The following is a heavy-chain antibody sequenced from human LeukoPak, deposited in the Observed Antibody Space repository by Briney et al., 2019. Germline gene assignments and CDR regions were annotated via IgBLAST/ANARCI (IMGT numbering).Heavy chain of an antibody. D-gene: IGHD3-22*01. Sequence: GGSLRLSCAASGFTFSSYAMSWVRQAPGKGLGWVSAISGSGGSTYYADSVKGRFTISRDNSKNTLYLQMNSLRAEDTAVYYCAKVLSYYDTSGYLLYWGQGTLVTVSS. CDR2: ISGSGGST. J-gene: IGHJ4*02. CDR1: GFTFSSYA. CDR3: AKVLSYYDTSGYLLY. V-gene: IGHV3-23*01.